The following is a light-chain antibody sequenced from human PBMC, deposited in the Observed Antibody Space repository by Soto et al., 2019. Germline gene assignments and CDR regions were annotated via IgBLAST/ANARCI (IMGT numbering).Light chain of an antibody. Sequence: EILMTQSPATLSVSPGERATLSCRASKSIRNSLAWIKQKPGQAPRLLLYDVSFRATDIPPRFSGSGSGTEFTLTISSLQSEDFAVYYCLQYQNWPRTFGQGTKVEIK. CDR3: LQYQNWPRT. CDR1: KSIRNS. CDR2: DVS. V-gene: IGKV3-15*01. J-gene: IGKJ1*01.